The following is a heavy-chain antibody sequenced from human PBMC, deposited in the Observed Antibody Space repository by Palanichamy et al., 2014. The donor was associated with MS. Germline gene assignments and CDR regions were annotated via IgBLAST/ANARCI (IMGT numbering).Heavy chain of an antibody. CDR3: ARAQTTGWGESLDF. CDR2: IRVFNGDT. D-gene: IGHD1-14*01. J-gene: IGHJ6*02. CDR1: GYTFNTYA. V-gene: IGHV1-18*01. Sequence: QVQLVQSGADMRSPGASVKVSCKASGYTFNTYAISWVRQAPGQGLEWMGWIRVFNGDTKYAQNLQGRVTLTTDTSTSTAYMELRSLRSDDSAVYYCARAQTTGWGESLDFWGQGTRVIVSS.